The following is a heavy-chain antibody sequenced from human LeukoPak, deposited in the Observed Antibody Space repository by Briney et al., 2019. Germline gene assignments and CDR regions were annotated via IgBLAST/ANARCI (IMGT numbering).Heavy chain of an antibody. V-gene: IGHV3-30-3*01. D-gene: IGHD6-13*01. CDR3: ARTYSSSSGGLYFYYYGLDV. CDR1: GFTFRTYW. J-gene: IGHJ6*02. Sequence: GGSLRLSCAVSGFTFRTYWMHWVRQAPGKGLEWVAVISYDGSNKYYADSVKGRFTISRDTSKNTLYLEMNSLRPEDTAMYYCARTYSSSSGGLYFYYYGLDVWGQGTTVAVSS. CDR2: ISYDGSNK.